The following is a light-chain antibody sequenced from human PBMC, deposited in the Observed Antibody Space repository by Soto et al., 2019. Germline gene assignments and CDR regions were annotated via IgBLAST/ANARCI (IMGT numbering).Light chain of an antibody. CDR1: QNIRGNE. J-gene: IGKJ1*01. CDR2: RGS. Sequence: EVVLTQSPGTLSLSPGERATLSCRASQNIRGNELAWSQQKPGQAPRLLIYRGSSRATGIPDRFSGRGSGTDFTLTISRLEPEDFAVYYCQDYGTSAPWTFGQGTKVEIK. CDR3: QDYGTSAPWT. V-gene: IGKV3-20*01.